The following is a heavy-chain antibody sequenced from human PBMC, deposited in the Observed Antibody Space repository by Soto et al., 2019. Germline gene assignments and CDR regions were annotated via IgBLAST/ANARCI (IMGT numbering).Heavy chain of an antibody. D-gene: IGHD5-12*01. Sequence: QVQLVQSGAEVKRPGSSVKVSCKASGGTFRNYPFSWVRQAPGQGLEWMGGPIPVVGIPNYAQKFQGRVTITADESTSTVYMELTSLRSDDTAVYYCARVLEFRDGYISHFDYWGQGTLVTVSS. CDR2: PIPVVGIP. CDR1: GGTFRNYP. J-gene: IGHJ4*02. V-gene: IGHV1-69*01. CDR3: ARVLEFRDGYISHFDY.